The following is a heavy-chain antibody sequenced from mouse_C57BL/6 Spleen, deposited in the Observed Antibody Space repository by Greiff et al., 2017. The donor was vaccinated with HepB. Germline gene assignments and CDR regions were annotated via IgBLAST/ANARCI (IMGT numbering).Heavy chain of an antibody. J-gene: IGHJ3*01. CDR3: ARDDYDEFAY. CDR1: GYAFSSYW. D-gene: IGHD2-4*01. Sequence: VKLMESGAELVKPGASVKISCKASGYAFSSYWMNWVKQRPGKGLEWIGQIYPGDGDTNYNGKFKGKATLTADKSSSTAYMQLSSLTSEDSAVYFCARDDYDEFAYWGQGTLVTVSA. CDR2: IYPGDGDT. V-gene: IGHV1-80*01.